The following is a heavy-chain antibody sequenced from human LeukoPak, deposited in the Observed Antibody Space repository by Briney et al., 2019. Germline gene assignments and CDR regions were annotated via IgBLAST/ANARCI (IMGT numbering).Heavy chain of an antibody. CDR2: IKQDGSEK. Sequence: GGSLRLSCAASGFTFSSYWMSWVRQAPGKGLEWVANIKQDGSEKYYVDSVKGRFTISRDNAMNSLYLQMNSLRAEDTAVYYCARGNRIVQLERQTYYYYYYGMDVWGQGTTVTVSS. CDR1: GFTFSSYW. CDR3: ARGNRIVQLERQTYYYYYYGMDV. J-gene: IGHJ6*02. V-gene: IGHV3-7*01. D-gene: IGHD1-1*01.